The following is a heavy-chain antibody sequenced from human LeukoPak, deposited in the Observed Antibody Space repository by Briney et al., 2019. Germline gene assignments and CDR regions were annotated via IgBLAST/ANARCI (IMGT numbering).Heavy chain of an antibody. Sequence: GASVKVSCKASGYTFTDYYMHWVRQAPGQGLEWMAWINPYSGDTKYAQKFQGRVAMTRDTSISTAYMELSRLRSDDTAVYYCARPYCNVRSCHDYFDYWGQGTLVTVSS. D-gene: IGHD2-15*01. CDR3: ARPYCNVRSCHDYFDY. J-gene: IGHJ4*02. CDR2: INPYSGDT. CDR1: GYTFTDYY. V-gene: IGHV1-2*02.